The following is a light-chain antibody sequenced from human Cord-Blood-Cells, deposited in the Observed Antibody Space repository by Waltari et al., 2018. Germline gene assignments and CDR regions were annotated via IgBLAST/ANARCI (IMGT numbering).Light chain of an antibody. Sequence: QSALTPPAAVSGYTGQSITICCTETISNVGSYNLDHWYQQHPCKAPKLMIYEGSKRPSGVSKRVSGSKSGNTASLPIAGLQAEDEADYYGCSYEGSSTFVFGTGTKVTV. J-gene: IGLJ1*01. CDR2: EGS. CDR3: CSYEGSSTFV. CDR1: ISNVGSYNL. V-gene: IGLV2-23*03.